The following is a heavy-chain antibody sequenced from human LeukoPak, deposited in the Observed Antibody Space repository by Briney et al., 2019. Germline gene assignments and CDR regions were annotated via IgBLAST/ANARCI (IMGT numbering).Heavy chain of an antibody. J-gene: IGHJ6*02. CDR1: GFTFDDYG. Sequence: GGSLRLSCAASGFTFDDYGMTWVRQVPGKGLEWVSGINWNGGSTGYADSVKGRFTISRDNSENTLYLQMNSLRAEDTAVYYCAKDLDGGYDYYYGMDVWGQGTTVTVSS. CDR3: AKDLDGGYDYYYGMDV. CDR2: INWNGGST. D-gene: IGHD2-15*01. V-gene: IGHV3-20*04.